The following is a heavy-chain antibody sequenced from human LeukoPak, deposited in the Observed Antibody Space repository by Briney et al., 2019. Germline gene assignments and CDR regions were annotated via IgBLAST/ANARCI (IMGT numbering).Heavy chain of an antibody. Sequence: ASVKVSCKASGYSFTYYPLNWVRQAPGQGLEWMGWISTSTGNPTYAQGFTGRSVFSLDTSVSTAYLQISNLKADDTDVYYCARGSGGLIEDFWGQGTLVTVSS. J-gene: IGHJ4*02. CDR3: ARGSGGLIEDF. D-gene: IGHD2-15*01. CDR2: ISTSTGNP. V-gene: IGHV7-4-1*02. CDR1: GYSFTYYP.